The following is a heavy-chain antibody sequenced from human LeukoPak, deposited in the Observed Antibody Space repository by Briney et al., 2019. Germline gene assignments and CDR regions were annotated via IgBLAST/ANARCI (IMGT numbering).Heavy chain of an antibody. CDR2: IFSSGSA. V-gene: IGHV4-59*08. J-gene: IGHJ4*01. CDR3: ARHRDYYDT. Sequence: SETLSLTCTVSGASINNNFWTWIRQPPGKGLEWIGYIFSSGSAKYNPSLKSRVTISEDTSKNQISLKLTSVTAADTAVYFCARHRDYYDTWGHGTLVTVSS. D-gene: IGHD3-22*01. CDR1: GASINNNF.